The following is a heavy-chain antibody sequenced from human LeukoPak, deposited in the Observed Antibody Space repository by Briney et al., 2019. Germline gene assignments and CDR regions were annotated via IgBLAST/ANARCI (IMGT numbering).Heavy chain of an antibody. CDR3: ARRQGCSSTSCPPDS. J-gene: IGHJ4*02. Sequence: GESLQISCRGSGYSFTTYWIGWVRQMPGKGLEWMGIIYPGDSDTRYSPSFQGQVTMSADKSINTAYLQWSSLKASDTAMYYCARRQGCSSTSCPPDSWGQGTLGTVSS. D-gene: IGHD2-2*01. V-gene: IGHV5-51*01. CDR1: GYSFTTYW. CDR2: IYPGDSDT.